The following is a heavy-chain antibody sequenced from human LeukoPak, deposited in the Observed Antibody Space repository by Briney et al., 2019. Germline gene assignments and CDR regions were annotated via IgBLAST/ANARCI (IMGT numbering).Heavy chain of an antibody. J-gene: IGHJ4*02. D-gene: IGHD2-21*02. CDR3: ARDLSYCGGDCFRGGFDY. CDR1: GGTFSSYA. CDR2: IIPIFGTA. Sequence: SVKVSCKASGGTFSSYAISWVRQAPGQGLEFMGRIIPIFGTANYAQKFQGRVTITTDESTSTAYMELSSLRSEDPAVYYCARDLSYCGGDCFRGGFDYWGQGTLVTVSS. V-gene: IGHV1-69*05.